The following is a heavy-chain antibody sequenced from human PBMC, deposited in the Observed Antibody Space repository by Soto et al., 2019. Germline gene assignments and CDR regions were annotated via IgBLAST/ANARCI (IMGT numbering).Heavy chain of an antibody. Sequence: EVQVLESGGGLVQPGGSLRLSCEASGFTVSSHAITWIRQAPGKGLEWVSNVTADGGTYYADSVKGRFAMSRDTSENTLYLQMNSLGAEDTAVYYCATHGSCRGRSCQYDAFASRGQGTMGTVSS. D-gene: IGHD2-15*01. CDR2: VTADGGT. CDR3: ATHGSCRGRSCQYDAFAS. J-gene: IGHJ3*02. CDR1: GFTVSSHA. V-gene: IGHV3-23*01.